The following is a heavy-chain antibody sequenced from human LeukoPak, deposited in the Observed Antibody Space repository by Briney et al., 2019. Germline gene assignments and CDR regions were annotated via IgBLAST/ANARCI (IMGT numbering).Heavy chain of an antibody. Sequence: GGSLRLSCAASGFTFSSYGMHWVRQAPGKGLEWVAFIRYDGSNKYYADSVKGRFTISRDNSKNTLYLQMNSLRAEDTAVYYCAKWARYCTNGVCYYFDYWGQGTLVTVSS. CDR1: GFTFSSYG. CDR3: AKWARYCTNGVCYYFDY. J-gene: IGHJ4*02. CDR2: IRYDGSNK. V-gene: IGHV3-30*02. D-gene: IGHD2-8*01.